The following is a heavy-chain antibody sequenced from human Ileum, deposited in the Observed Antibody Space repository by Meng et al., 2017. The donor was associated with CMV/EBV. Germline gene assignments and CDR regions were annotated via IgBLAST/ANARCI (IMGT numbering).Heavy chain of an antibody. J-gene: IGHJ4*02. Sequence: VTFSTYGMSWVRQAPGKGLEWVSAISRSGGSTYYPDSVKGRFTISRDNSKNTLYLQMNSLRAEDTAAYYCAKPQGTWSSGGYSLDYWGQGTLVTVSS. V-gene: IGHV3-23*01. CDR3: AKPQGTWSSGGYSLDY. D-gene: IGHD6-19*01. CDR2: ISRSGGST. CDR1: VTFSTYG.